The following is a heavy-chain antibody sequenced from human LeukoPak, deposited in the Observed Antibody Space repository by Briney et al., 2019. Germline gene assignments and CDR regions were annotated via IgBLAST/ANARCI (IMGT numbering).Heavy chain of an antibody. V-gene: IGHV3-53*01. CDR1: GFIFSSNY. J-gene: IGHJ4*02. CDR3: ARINRGNYFLDY. CDR2: IYGDNAT. Sequence: GGSLRLSCAASGFIFSSNYMTWVRQAPGKGLEWVSLIYGDNATYYADSVKGRFTISRDSSKNTLFVQMTSLRVEDTAVYYCARINRGNYFLDYWGQGTLVTVSS. D-gene: IGHD1-26*01.